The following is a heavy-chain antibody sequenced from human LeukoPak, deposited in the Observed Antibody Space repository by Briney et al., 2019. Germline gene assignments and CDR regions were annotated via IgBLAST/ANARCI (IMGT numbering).Heavy chain of an antibody. D-gene: IGHD3-3*01. CDR3: ARGLASYDFWSGYCSELDY. V-gene: IGHV1-2*02. CDR1: GYSFTDCY. CDR2: INPNHGGT. J-gene: IGHJ4*02. Sequence: GASVKVSCKASGYSFTDCYINWVRQAPGQGLEWMGWINPNHGGTHYAQKFQGRVTMTRDTSITTAYMELSSLRSDDTAVYYCARGLASYDFWSGYCSELDYWGQGTLVTVSS.